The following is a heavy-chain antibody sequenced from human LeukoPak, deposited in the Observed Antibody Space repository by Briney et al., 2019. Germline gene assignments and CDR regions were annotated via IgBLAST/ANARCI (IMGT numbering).Heavy chain of an antibody. D-gene: IGHD5/OR15-5a*01. CDR2: INPHSRAT. CDR3: VTTSVTHTRDP. Sequence: ASVKVSCKASGNDFSDFYFNWVRQAPGRGLEWVGWINPHSRATHYAQRFRGRVTMEATITTAYMELNSLTSDETAVYYCVTTSVTHTRDPWGQGTLVTVSS. J-gene: IGHJ5*02. CDR1: GNDFSDFY. V-gene: IGHV1-2*02.